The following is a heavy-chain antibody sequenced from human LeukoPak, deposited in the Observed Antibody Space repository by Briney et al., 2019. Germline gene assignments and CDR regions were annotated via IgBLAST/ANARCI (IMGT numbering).Heavy chain of an antibody. V-gene: IGHV1-69*05. CDR3: ARNYYDRSPERTDAFDI. D-gene: IGHD3-22*01. J-gene: IGHJ3*02. CDR2: IIPIFGTA. Sequence: SVKVSCKASGGTFSSYAISWVRQAPGQGLEWMGGIIPIFGTANYAQKFQGRVTITTDESTSTAYMELSSLRSEDTAVYYCARNYYDRSPERTDAFDIWGQGTMVTFSS. CDR1: GGTFSSYA.